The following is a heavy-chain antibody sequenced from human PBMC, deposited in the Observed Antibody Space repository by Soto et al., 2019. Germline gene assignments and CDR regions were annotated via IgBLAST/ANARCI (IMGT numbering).Heavy chain of an antibody. J-gene: IGHJ5*02. CDR3: ARAKPFCSRTSCWPFAP. D-gene: IGHD2-2*01. Sequence: GESLNLSCNASGYNFINYWIGWVRQMHGKGLKERGINYPGDSETSHSSPVQGQVTISAEKSSSTAYLQWDNLNASATAMYYCARAKPFCSRTSCWPFAPWGQGTLVTVSS. V-gene: IGHV5-51*01. CDR2: NYPGDSET. CDR1: GYNFINYW.